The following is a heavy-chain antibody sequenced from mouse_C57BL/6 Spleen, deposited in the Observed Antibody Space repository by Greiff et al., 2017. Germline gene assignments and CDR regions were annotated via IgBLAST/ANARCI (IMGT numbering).Heavy chain of an antibody. D-gene: IGHD4-1*01. Sequence: DVKLQESGGGLVKPGGSLKLSCAASGFTFSDYGMHWVRQAPEKGLEWVAYISSGSSTIYYADTVKGRFTISRDNAKNTLFLQMTSLRSEDTAMYYCARRKANWGYFDVWGTGTTVTVSS. CDR1: GFTFSDYG. J-gene: IGHJ1*03. V-gene: IGHV5-17*01. CDR3: ARRKANWGYFDV. CDR2: ISSGSSTI.